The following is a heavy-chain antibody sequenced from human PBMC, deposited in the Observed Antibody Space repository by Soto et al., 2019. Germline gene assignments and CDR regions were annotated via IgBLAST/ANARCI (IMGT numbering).Heavy chain of an antibody. D-gene: IGHD6-13*01. CDR1: SGSISGCY. CDR2: IYYSGST. Sequence: SLTCAVSSGSISGCYGCWIRQPPGKGMERIGYIYYSGSTNYNPSLKSRVTISVDTSKNQFSLKLSSVTAADTAVYYCARDLKRYSSSWEDYYYYGMDVWGQGTTVTVSS. V-gene: IGHV4-59*01. CDR3: ARDLKRYSSSWEDYYYYGMDV. J-gene: IGHJ6*02.